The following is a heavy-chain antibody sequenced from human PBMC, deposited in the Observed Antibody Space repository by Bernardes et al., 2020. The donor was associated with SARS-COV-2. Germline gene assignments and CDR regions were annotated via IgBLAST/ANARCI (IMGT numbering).Heavy chain of an antibody. CDR3: ARDVCSSTACYSNH. Sequence: GGSLRLSCAASGFTFSSDSMNWVRQAPGKGLEWVSYISSSSSTIYYADSVRGRFTISRDNAKNSLYQQMNSLRAEDTAVYYCARDVCSSTACYSNHWGQGTLVTVSS. D-gene: IGHD2-2*01. CDR2: ISSSSSTI. J-gene: IGHJ5*02. V-gene: IGHV3-48*01. CDR1: GFTFSSDS.